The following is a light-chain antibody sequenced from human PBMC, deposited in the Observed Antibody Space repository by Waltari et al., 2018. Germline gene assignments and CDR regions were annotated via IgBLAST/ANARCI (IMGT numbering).Light chain of an antibody. CDR1: SGHSSYA. CDR3: QTWGPANVV. Sequence: QLVLTQSPSASASLGASVKLTCTLSSGHSSYAIAWHQQQPEKGPRYLMMLNKDGSHSKGDGIPNRFSGYSSGAGRYLTISGLQSEDEADYDRQTWGPANVVFGGGTKLTVL. CDR2: LNKDGSH. J-gene: IGLJ2*01. V-gene: IGLV4-69*01.